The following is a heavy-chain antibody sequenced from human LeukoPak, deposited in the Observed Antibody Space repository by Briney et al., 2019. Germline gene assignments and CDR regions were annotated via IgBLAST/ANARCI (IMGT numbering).Heavy chain of an antibody. V-gene: IGHV3-53*01. Sequence: GGSLRLSCAASGFIVSGDFMSWVRQAPGKGLEWVSVIYSGGSTYYADSVKGRFTISRDNSKNTLYLQMNSLRAEDTAVYYCARDKVSSSWYSDYYYGMDVWGQGTTVTVSS. CDR1: GFIVSGDF. CDR3: ARDKVSSSWYSDYYYGMDV. CDR2: IYSGGST. D-gene: IGHD6-13*01. J-gene: IGHJ6*02.